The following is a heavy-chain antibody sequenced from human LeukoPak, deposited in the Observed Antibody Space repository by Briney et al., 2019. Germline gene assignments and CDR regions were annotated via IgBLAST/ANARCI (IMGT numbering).Heavy chain of an antibody. V-gene: IGHV4-30-4*01. CDR2: IYYSEST. Sequence: SETLSLTCTVSGGSISSGDYYWSWIRQPPGKGLEWIGYIYYSESTYYNPSLKSRVTISVDTSKNQFSLKLSSVTAADTAVYYCARGALWFGELTSYGMDVWGQGTTVTVSS. J-gene: IGHJ6*02. CDR1: GGSISSGDYY. CDR3: ARGALWFGELTSYGMDV. D-gene: IGHD3-10*01.